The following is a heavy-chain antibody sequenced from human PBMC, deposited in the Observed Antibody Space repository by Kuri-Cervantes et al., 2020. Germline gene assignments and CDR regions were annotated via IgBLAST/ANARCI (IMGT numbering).Heavy chain of an antibody. CDR3: ARFVIRGKTFDY. V-gene: IGHV4-34*01. Sequence: GSLRLSCAVYGGSFSGYYWSWIRQPPGKGLEWIGSIYHSGSTYYNPSLKSRVTISVDTSKNQFSLKLSSVTAADTAVYYCARFVIRGKTFDYWGQGTLVTVSS. D-gene: IGHD3-10*01. J-gene: IGHJ4*02. CDR1: GGSFSGYY. CDR2: IYHSGST.